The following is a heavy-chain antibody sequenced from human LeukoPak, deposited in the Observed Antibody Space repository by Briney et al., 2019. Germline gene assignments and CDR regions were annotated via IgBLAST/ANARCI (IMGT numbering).Heavy chain of an antibody. CDR1: GLTFSSYS. D-gene: IGHD2-21*01. CDR3: ARATIAVRNWYSEL. J-gene: IGHJ2*01. V-gene: IGHV3-72*01. Sequence: GGSLRLSCAAYGLTFSSYSMNWVRQAPGKGLEWVGRIRNKANSYTTEYAASVKGRFTISRDDSQSSLYLQMNSLKTEDTAVYFCARATIAVRNWYSELWGRGTLVTVSS. CDR2: IRNKANSYTT.